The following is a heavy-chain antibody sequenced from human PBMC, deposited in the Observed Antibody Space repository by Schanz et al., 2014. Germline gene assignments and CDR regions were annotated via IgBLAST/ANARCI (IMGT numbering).Heavy chain of an antibody. Sequence: EVRLLESGGGLVQPGGSLRLSCVGSGFTFGSYAMNWVRQAPGKGLEWVSTVYMSAASTRYADSVKGRFIISRDSSKNTLFLQMNSLRPEDTALYFCARDEGRDGYNLAFDVWGQGTLVTVSS. J-gene: IGHJ3*01. V-gene: IGHV3-23*01. CDR3: ARDEGRDGYNLAFDV. CDR1: GFTFGSYA. D-gene: IGHD5-12*01. CDR2: VYMSAAST.